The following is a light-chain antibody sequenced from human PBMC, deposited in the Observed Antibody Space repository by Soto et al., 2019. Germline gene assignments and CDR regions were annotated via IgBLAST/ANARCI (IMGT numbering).Light chain of an antibody. Sequence: QPVLTQPPSVSGAPGQRVTISCAGSSSNIGAGYVVHWYQHLPGTAPKLLLYGDINRPAGIPDRFSASKSGSSASLAITGLQAEDEADYYCQSHDNTLGGPVFGGGTKLTVL. CDR2: GDI. CDR1: SSNIGAGYV. J-gene: IGLJ3*02. CDR3: QSHDNTLGGPV. V-gene: IGLV1-40*01.